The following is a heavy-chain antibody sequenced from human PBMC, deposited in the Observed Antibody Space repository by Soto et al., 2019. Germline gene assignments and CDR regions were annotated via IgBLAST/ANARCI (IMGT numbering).Heavy chain of an antibody. CDR1: GFSLSTDAVG. J-gene: IGHJ4*02. CDR2: IYWNDEA. CDR3: AHRIAAPGRTLDY. Sequence: QITLKGSGPTLVRPTQTLTLTCTVSGFSLSTDAVGVAWIRQPPGKALEWLALIYWNDEARYKSSLNNRLTITKVTSKSQVVLTMTDMAPLDTGTYFCAHRIAAPGRTLDYWGQGILVTVSS. D-gene: IGHD6-13*01. V-gene: IGHV2-5*01.